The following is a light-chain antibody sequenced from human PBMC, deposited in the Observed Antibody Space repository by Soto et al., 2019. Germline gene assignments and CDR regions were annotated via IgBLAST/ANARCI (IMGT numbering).Light chain of an antibody. CDR2: RNN. Sequence: QSVLTQPPSASGTPGQRVTISCSGSSSNIGVNYVYWYLQLPGTAPKLLIYRNNQRPSGVPDRFSGSKSGTSASLAISGLRSEDEADYYCAAWDDSLDVPVFGTGTKVTVL. J-gene: IGLJ1*01. V-gene: IGLV1-47*01. CDR1: SSNIGVNY. CDR3: AAWDDSLDVPV.